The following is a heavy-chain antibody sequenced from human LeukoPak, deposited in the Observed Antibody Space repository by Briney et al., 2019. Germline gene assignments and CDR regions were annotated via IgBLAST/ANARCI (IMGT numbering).Heavy chain of an antibody. V-gene: IGHV3-23*01. CDR1: GFTFSSSA. J-gene: IGHJ4*02. Sequence: GGSLRLSCAASGFTFSSSAMNWVRQAPGKGLEWVSGISGSGDGKYYPDSVKGRFTVSRDNSKSTLYLQMNSLRAEDTAVYYCAKVERYYDSSGSIDYWGQGTLVTVSS. CDR3: AKVERYYDSSGSIDY. CDR2: ISGSGDGK. D-gene: IGHD3-22*01.